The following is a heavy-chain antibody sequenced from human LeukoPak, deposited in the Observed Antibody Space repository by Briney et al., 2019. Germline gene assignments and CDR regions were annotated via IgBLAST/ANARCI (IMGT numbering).Heavy chain of an antibody. J-gene: IGHJ4*02. D-gene: IGHD5-12*01. CDR3: AKGLFPVAATTIYYFES. CDR2: MQYDGSNK. V-gene: IGHV3-30*02. Sequence: GGSLRLSCAASGFTFSNYGMHWVRQAPGKGLEWVAFMQYDGSNKYYADSVKGRFTISRDNSKNTLSLQMNSLRAEDTAVYYCAKGLFPVAATTIYYFESWGQGTLVAVSS. CDR1: GFTFSNYG.